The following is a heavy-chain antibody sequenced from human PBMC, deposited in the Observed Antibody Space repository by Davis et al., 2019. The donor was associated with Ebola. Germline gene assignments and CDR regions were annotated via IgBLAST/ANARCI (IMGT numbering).Heavy chain of an antibody. CDR3: ARGGYSTQGPDY. J-gene: IGHJ4*02. CDR1: GFTFSSYW. V-gene: IGHV3-7*03. Sequence: GGSLRLSCAASGFTFSSYWMSWVRQAPGKGLEWLANIKPDGSEKYYVDSVKGRFTISRDNSKNTVHLQMNNLGDDDSAIYYCARGGYSTQGPDYWGQGTLVTVSS. CDR2: IKPDGSEK. D-gene: IGHD6-13*01.